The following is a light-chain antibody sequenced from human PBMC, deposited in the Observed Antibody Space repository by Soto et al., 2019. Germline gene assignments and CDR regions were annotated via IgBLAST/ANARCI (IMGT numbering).Light chain of an antibody. CDR1: QSISSW. J-gene: IGKJ1*01. Sequence: IQMTQSPSTLSASVGDRVTITCRASQSISSWLAWYQQKPRKAPKLLIYKASSLESGVPSRFSGSGSGTEFTLTISSLQPDDFATYYCQQYDSYWTFGQGTKVDIK. CDR3: QQYDSYWT. V-gene: IGKV1-5*03. CDR2: KAS.